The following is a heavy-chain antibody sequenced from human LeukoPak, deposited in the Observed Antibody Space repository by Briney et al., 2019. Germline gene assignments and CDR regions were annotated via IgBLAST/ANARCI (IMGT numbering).Heavy chain of an antibody. V-gene: IGHV4-31*03. CDR2: IYYSGST. CDR3: ARGLRKNYYYDSSGPKAGYWFDP. D-gene: IGHD3-22*01. J-gene: IGHJ5*02. Sequence: PSQTLSLTCTVSGGSISSGGYYWSWIRQHPGKGLEWIGYIYYSGSTYYNPSPKSRVTISVDTSKNQFSLKLSSVTAADTAVYYCARGLRKNYYYDSSGPKAGYWFDPWGQGTLVTVSS. CDR1: GGSISSGGYY.